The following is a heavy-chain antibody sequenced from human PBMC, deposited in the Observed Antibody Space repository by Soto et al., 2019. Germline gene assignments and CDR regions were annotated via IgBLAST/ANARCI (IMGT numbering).Heavy chain of an antibody. CDR3: GRGRSGKIGVFY. CDR2: IGPESGAT. CDR1: GYTLTGHD. Sequence: ASLKVSCKASGYTLTGHDLHWVRQAPHQGPEWMGEIGPESGATRYAQKFQSRVTMTMDTSITTVYMELKNLRPDDTAVYYCGRGRSGKIGVFYWGQGTPVTVSS. D-gene: IGHD1-26*01. V-gene: IGHV1-2*02. J-gene: IGHJ4*02.